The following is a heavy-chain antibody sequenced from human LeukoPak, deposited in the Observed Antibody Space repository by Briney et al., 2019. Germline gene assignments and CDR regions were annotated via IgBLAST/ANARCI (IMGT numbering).Heavy chain of an antibody. V-gene: IGHV4-4*07. CDR2: IYTSGST. Sequence: PSETLSLTCTVSGGSISSYYWSWIRQPAGKGLEWIGRIYTSGSTNYNPSLKSRVTMSVDTSKNQFSLKLSSVTAADTAVYYCARVGITIFGVVIEGLFDYWGQGTLVTVSS. CDR3: ARVGITIFGVVIEGLFDY. J-gene: IGHJ4*02. D-gene: IGHD3-3*01. CDR1: GGSISSYY.